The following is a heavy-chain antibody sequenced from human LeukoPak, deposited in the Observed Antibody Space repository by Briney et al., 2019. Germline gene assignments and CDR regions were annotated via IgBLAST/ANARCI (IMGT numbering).Heavy chain of an antibody. CDR2: ISSSSSTI. D-gene: IGHD6-19*01. CDR1: GFTFSSYA. J-gene: IGHJ3*02. Sequence: GGSLRLSCAASGFTFSSYAMSWVRQAPGKGLEWVSYISSSSSTIYYADSVKGRFTVSRDNAKNSLYLQMNSLRDEDTAVYYCAREGSSGYDAFDIWGQGTMVTVSS. CDR3: AREGSSGYDAFDI. V-gene: IGHV3-48*02.